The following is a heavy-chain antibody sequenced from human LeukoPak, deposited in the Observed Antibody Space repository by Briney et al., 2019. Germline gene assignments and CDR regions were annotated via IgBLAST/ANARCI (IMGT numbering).Heavy chain of an antibody. Sequence: GGSLRLSCAASGFTFSIYAMSWVRQAPGKGLEWLSSISSRSDYTYYEDSVKGRFTISRDNSKNTLYLQTNSLRAEDTAIYYCAKDRPNYYESNGHYYRRDGDYWGQGTLVTVSS. CDR2: ISSRSDYT. CDR3: AKDRPNYYESNGHYYRRDGDY. J-gene: IGHJ4*02. CDR1: GFTFSIYA. D-gene: IGHD3-22*01. V-gene: IGHV3-23*01.